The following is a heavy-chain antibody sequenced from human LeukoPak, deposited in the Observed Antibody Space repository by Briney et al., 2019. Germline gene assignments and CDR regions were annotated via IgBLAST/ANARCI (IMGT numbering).Heavy chain of an antibody. V-gene: IGHV3-7*03. CDR1: GFTFNSYW. CDR3: ARAFLDY. Sequence: PGGSLRLSCAASGFTFNSYWMNWVRQAPGKGLEWVAKIKPDGSEKYYVDSVKDRFTISRDNAKNSLYLQMNSLRAEDTAVYYCARAFLDYWGQGTLVTVSS. J-gene: IGHJ4*02. CDR2: IKPDGSEK.